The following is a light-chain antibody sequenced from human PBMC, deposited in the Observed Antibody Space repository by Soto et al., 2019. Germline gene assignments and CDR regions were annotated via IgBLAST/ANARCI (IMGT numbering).Light chain of an antibody. CDR2: TAS. CDR1: QGISNW. V-gene: IGKV1-12*02. J-gene: IGKJ1*01. Sequence: DIQMTQSPSSVSASVGDRVTITCRASQGISNWLAWYRQRPGKAPKLLIYTASTLQGGVPSRYSGSGSGTDFTLTISNLQPEDSATYFCHQSNSFPWTFGQGTKVEIK. CDR3: HQSNSFPWT.